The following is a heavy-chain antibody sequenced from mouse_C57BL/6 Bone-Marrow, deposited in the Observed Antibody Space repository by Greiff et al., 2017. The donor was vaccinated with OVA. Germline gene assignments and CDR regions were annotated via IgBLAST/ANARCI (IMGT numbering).Heavy chain of an antibody. V-gene: IGHV5-12*01. J-gene: IGHJ1*03. Sequence: DVKLVESGGGLVQPGGSLKLSCAASGFTFSDYYMYWVRQTPEKRLEWVAYISNGGGSTYYPDTVKGRFTISRDNAKNTLYLQMSRLKSEDTAMYYCARRGVEWYFDVWGTVTTVTVSS. CDR1: GFTFSDYY. CDR3: ARRGVEWYFDV. CDR2: ISNGGGST. D-gene: IGHD1-1*01.